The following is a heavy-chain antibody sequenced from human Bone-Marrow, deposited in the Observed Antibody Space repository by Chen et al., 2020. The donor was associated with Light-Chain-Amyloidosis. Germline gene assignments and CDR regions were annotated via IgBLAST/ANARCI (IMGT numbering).Heavy chain of an antibody. Sequence: QVQLQEWGTGLLKPSETLSFTCAVYGAPFSNYYWTWVRQAPGKGMEWMGEIIETGSASFNPTLKSRLTMSVEKSKNQFSLKLTSVTAADTAVYYCARAIYRYYDLVNFYHYMDVWGRGTTVTVS. CDR1: GAPFSNYY. J-gene: IGHJ6*03. D-gene: IGHD3-3*01. CDR3: ARAIYRYYDLVNFYHYMDV. CDR2: IIETGSA. V-gene: IGHV4-34*12.